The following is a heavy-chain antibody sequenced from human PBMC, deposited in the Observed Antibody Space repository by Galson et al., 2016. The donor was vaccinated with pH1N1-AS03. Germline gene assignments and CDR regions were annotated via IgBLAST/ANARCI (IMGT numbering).Heavy chain of an antibody. J-gene: IGHJ6*02. Sequence: SLRLSCAASGFDFSTYGMHWVRQAPGKGLEWVAVIWYDGSNKYYADSVKGRVSISRDNSKNTLSLQMINLRVEDTGLYYCARGGLQTQRSMDVWGQGTTGIVSS. CDR1: GFDFSTYG. V-gene: IGHV3-33*01. D-gene: IGHD2-15*01. CDR3: ARGGLQTQRSMDV. CDR2: IWYDGSNK.